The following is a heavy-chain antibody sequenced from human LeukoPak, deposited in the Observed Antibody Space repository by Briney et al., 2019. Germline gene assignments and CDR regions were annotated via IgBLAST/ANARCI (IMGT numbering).Heavy chain of an antibody. J-gene: IGHJ4*02. D-gene: IGHD6-13*01. Sequence: ASETLSLTCTVSGGSFSTGGYSWSWIRQPPGKGLEWIGYIYHSGSTYYNPSLKSRVTISVDRSKNQFSLKLSSVTAADTAVYYCARAYSGSALFDYWGQGTLVTVSS. CDR2: IYHSGST. V-gene: IGHV4-30-2*01. CDR1: GGSFSTGGYS. CDR3: ARAYSGSALFDY.